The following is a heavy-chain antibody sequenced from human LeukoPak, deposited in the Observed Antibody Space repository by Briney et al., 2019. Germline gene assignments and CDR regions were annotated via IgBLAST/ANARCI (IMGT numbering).Heavy chain of an antibody. Sequence: GGSLRLSCVASGFSFSAYGMHWVRQAPGKGLEWVALIWYDGSNKYYADSVKGRFTISRDNSKNTLYLQMNSLRAEDTAVYYYARDRRPGYSSYYHGMDVWGQGTTVTVSS. CDR2: IWYDGSNK. CDR3: ARDRRPGYSSYYHGMDV. J-gene: IGHJ6*02. CDR1: GFSFSAYG. D-gene: IGHD5-18*01. V-gene: IGHV3-33*01.